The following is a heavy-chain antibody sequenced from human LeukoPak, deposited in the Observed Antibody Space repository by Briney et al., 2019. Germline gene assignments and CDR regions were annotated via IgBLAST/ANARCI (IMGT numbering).Heavy chain of an antibody. CDR3: ARGPPNWGFDY. V-gene: IGHV1-8*01. D-gene: IGHD7-27*01. J-gene: IGHJ4*02. Sequence: GASVKVSCKASRYTFISYGINWVRQATGQGLEWMGWMSPNSGNTGYAQKFQGRVTMTRNTSISTAYMELSSLRSEDTAVYYCARGPPNWGFDYWGQGTLVTVSS. CDR2: MSPNSGNT. CDR1: RYTFISYG.